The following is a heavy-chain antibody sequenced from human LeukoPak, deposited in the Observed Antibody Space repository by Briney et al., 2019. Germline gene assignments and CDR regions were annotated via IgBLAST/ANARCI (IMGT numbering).Heavy chain of an antibody. CDR3: ARGLTGDSSGYYDY. Sequence: SETLSLTCTVSGGSISSYYWSWIRQPPGKGLEWIGYIYYSGSTNYNPSLKSRVTISVDTSKNQFSLKLSSVTAADTAVYYCARGLTGDSSGYYDYWGQGTLVTVSS. V-gene: IGHV4-59*01. J-gene: IGHJ4*02. CDR1: GGSISSYY. D-gene: IGHD3-22*01. CDR2: IYYSGST.